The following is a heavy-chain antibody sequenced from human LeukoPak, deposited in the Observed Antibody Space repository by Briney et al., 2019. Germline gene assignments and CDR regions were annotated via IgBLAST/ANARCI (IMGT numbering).Heavy chain of an antibody. V-gene: IGHV1-58*01. CDR3: AAGDYYKNSGYLY. D-gene: IGHD3-22*01. CDR1: GFTFPRSA. J-gene: IGHJ4*02. CDR2: IVVGSGDT. Sequence: SVKVSCKASGFTFPRSALQWVRQPRGQRLERIGWIVVGSGDTDYAQTFQGRVTITRDTSTSTTYMELSSLRSEDTAVYYCAAGDYYKNSGYLYWGQGTLVTVSS.